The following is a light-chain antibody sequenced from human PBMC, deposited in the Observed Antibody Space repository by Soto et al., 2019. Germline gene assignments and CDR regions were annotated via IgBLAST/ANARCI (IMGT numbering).Light chain of an antibody. J-gene: IGKJ3*01. CDR1: QSLVYSDGNTF. CDR3: MQGTHWPPI. CDR2: KVS. V-gene: IGKV2-30*01. Sequence: DVVMTQSPLSLPVTLGQPASIYCRSNQSLVYSDGNTFLSWFQQRPGQSPRRLIYKVSNRDSGVPDRFSGSGSGTDFTLKITRVEAEDVGVYYCMQGTHWPPIFGPGTKVDIK.